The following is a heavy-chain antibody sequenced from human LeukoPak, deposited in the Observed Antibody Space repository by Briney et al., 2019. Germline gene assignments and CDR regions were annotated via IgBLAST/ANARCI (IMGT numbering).Heavy chain of an antibody. CDR1: GGTFSSYA. J-gene: IGHJ4*02. D-gene: IGHD5-24*01. CDR2: IIPILGIA. V-gene: IGHV1-69*04. CDR3: AREMATISLDY. Sequence: SVKVSCKASGGTFSSYAISWVRQAPGQGLEWMGRIIPILGIANYAQKFQGRVTITADKSTSTAYMELSSLRSEDTAVYYCAREMATISLDYWGQGTLVNVSS.